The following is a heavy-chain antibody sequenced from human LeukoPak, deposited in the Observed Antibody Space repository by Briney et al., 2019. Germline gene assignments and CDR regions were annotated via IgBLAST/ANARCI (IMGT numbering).Heavy chain of an antibody. CDR1: GFTFSSYA. Sequence: GGSLRLSCAASGFTFSSYAMSWVRQAPGKGLEWVSAISGSGGSTYYADSVKGRFTISRDNSKNTLYLQMNSLRAEDTAVYYCAKHSHSGTTGFYYFDYWGQGTLVTVSS. J-gene: IGHJ4*02. CDR3: AKHSHSGTTGFYYFDY. V-gene: IGHV3-23*01. D-gene: IGHD1-1*01. CDR2: ISGSGGST.